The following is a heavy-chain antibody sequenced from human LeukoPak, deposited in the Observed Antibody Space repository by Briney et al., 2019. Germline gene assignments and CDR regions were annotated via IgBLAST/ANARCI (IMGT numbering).Heavy chain of an antibody. CDR3: ARDRPYSSSWEGGFDY. Sequence: PSETLSLTCTVSGGSISSSSYYWGWIRQPPGKGLEWIGSIYYSGSTYYNPSLKSRVTISVDTSKNQFSLKLSSVTAADTAVYYCARDRPYSSSWEGGFDYWGQGTLVTVSS. J-gene: IGHJ4*02. CDR1: GGSISSSSYY. D-gene: IGHD6-13*01. V-gene: IGHV4-39*02. CDR2: IYYSGST.